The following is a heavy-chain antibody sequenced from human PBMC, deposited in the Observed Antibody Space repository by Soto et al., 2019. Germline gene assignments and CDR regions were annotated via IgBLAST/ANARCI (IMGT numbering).Heavy chain of an antibody. J-gene: IGHJ4*02. CDR3: ARPARECSSPGCAN. CDR1: GLTFSNYW. D-gene: IGHD2-2*01. V-gene: IGHV3-7*01. Sequence: EVQLVESGGGLVQPGGSLRLSCVVSGLTFSNYWMSWVRQAPGKGLERVANINRDGRETYYVDSVKGLFTIYRDNIKNSLYLQMTSLRAEDTAVYYCARPARECSSPGCANWGQGTLVTVSS. CDR2: INRDGRET.